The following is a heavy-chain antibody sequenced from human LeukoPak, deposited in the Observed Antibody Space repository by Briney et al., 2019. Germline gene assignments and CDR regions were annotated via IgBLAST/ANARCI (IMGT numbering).Heavy chain of an antibody. V-gene: IGHV3-30*18. J-gene: IGHJ5*02. CDR3: AKDLEDGNWFDP. CDR1: GFTFSSYG. D-gene: IGHD2-15*01. CDR2: ISYDGSNK. Sequence: PGGSLRLSCAASGFTFSSYGMHWVRQAPGKRLEWVAVISYDGSNKYYADSVKGRFTISRDNSKNTLYLQMNSLRAEDTAVYYCAKDLEDGNWFDPWGQGTLVTVSS.